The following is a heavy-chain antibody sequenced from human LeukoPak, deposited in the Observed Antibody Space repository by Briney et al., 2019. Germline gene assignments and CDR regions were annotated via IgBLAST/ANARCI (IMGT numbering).Heavy chain of an antibody. J-gene: IGHJ4*02. V-gene: IGHV3-23*01. CDR1: GFTFSSYA. D-gene: IGHD6-13*01. CDR2: ISGSGGST. Sequence: GGSLRLSCAASGFTFSSYAISWVRQAPGKGLEWVSAISGSGGSTYYADSVKGRFTISRDNSKNTLYLQMNSLRAEDTAVYYCAKDSPKTRSSWYSFDYWGQGTLVTVSS. CDR3: AKDSPKTRSSWYSFDY.